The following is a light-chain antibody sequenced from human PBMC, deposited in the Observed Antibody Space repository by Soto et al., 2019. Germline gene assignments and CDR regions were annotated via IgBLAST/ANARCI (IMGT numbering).Light chain of an antibody. J-gene: IGKJ2*01. CDR3: HRFKSTALT. CDR1: QGISSA. Sequence: AIQLTQSPSSLSASVGDRVTITCRASQGISSALAWYQHKPGRAPRLLIYDASSLQSGVSSRFSGSGSGTDFTLPITSLQPKNLATYYCHRFKSTALTFGEGTKLEIK. CDR2: DAS. V-gene: IGKV1-13*02.